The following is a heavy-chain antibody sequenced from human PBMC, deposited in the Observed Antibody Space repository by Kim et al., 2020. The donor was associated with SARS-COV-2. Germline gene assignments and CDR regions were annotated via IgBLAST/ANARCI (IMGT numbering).Heavy chain of an antibody. D-gene: IGHD3-9*01. CDR1: GFTYTDYW. J-gene: IGHJ4*02. CDR2: INQDGSEK. CDR3: ARDVRYLDH. V-gene: IGHV3-7*03. Sequence: GGSLRLSCAASGFTYTDYWMIWVRQAPGKGLERVANINQDGSEKRYVDSVKGRFTISRDNAKDSLYLQMDSLRIEDTAVYYCARDVRYLDHWGQGTLVTV.